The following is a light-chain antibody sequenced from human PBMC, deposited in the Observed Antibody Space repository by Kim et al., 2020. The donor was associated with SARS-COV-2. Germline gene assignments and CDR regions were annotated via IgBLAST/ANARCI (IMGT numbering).Light chain of an antibody. CDR3: QQSYLPLWT. CDR1: ESIGRY. Sequence: DIQMTQSTSSLSASVGDRVIITCRASESIGRYLNWYQHKPGKAPSLLIYTASTLQSGVPSRFSGSGSGTQFTLSITSLQPEDFATYYCQQSYLPLWTFGQGTKVDIK. CDR2: TAS. J-gene: IGKJ1*01. V-gene: IGKV1-39*01.